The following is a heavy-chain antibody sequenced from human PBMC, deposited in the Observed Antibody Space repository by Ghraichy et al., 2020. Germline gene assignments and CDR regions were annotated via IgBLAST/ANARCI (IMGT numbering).Heavy chain of an antibody. CDR1: GFTFSSYS. J-gene: IGHJ4*02. Sequence: GESLNISCAASGFTFSSYSMNWVRQAPGKGLEWVSSISSSSSYIYYADSVKGRFTISRDNAKNSLYLQMNSLRAEDTAVYYCARDWAYSSGWYYFDYWGQGTLVTVSS. D-gene: IGHD6-19*01. V-gene: IGHV3-21*01. CDR2: ISSSSSYI. CDR3: ARDWAYSSGWYYFDY.